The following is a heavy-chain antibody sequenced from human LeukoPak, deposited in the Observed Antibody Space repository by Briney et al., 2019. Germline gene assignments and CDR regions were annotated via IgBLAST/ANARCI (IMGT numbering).Heavy chain of an antibody. Sequence: GASVTVSCKASGGTFSSYAISWVRQAPGQGLEWMGGIIPIFGTANYAQKFQGRVTITADESTSTAYMELSSLRSEDTAVYYCASQYCSSTSCYAFDPWGQGTLVTVSS. CDR2: IIPIFGTA. D-gene: IGHD2-2*01. J-gene: IGHJ5*02. V-gene: IGHV1-69*13. CDR1: GGTFSSYA. CDR3: ASQYCSSTSCYAFDP.